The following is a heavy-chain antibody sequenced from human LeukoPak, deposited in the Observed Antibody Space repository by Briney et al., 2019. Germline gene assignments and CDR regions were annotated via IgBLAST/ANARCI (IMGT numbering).Heavy chain of an antibody. Sequence: PGGSLRLSCAASGFTFSSYWMHWVRQAPGKGLVWVSRINSDGSSTSYADSVKGRFFISRDNAKNSLHLQMNSLRAEDTALYYCVKPYYFSSGSLTWGQGTLVTVSS. CDR3: VKPYYFSSGSLT. CDR1: GFTFSSYW. CDR2: INSDGSST. J-gene: IGHJ5*02. D-gene: IGHD3-10*01. V-gene: IGHV3-74*01.